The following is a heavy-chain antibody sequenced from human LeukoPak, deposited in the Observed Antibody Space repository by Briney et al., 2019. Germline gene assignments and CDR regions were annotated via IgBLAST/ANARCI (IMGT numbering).Heavy chain of an antibody. CDR3: ARDTYSSGWYTYYYYYGMDV. CDR1: GDSVSSNSAA. CDR2: TYYRSKWYN. D-gene: IGHD6-19*01. Sequence: SQTLSLTCAISGDSVSSNSAAWNWIRQSPSRGLEWLGRTYYRSKWYNDYAVSVKSRITINPDTSKNQFSLQLNSVTPEDTAVYYCARDTYSSGWYTYYYYYGMDVWGQGTTVTASS. V-gene: IGHV6-1*01. J-gene: IGHJ6*02.